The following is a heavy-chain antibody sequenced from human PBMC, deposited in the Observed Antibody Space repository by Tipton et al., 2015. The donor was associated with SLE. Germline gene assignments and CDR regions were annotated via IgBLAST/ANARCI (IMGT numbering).Heavy chain of an antibody. J-gene: IGHJ6*02. CDR3: SRGESSSWSYYYYFDMYV. D-gene: IGHD6-13*01. CDR2: FDPEDGET. V-gene: IGHV1-24*01. Sequence: QLVQSGAEEKKHGSSVKVSCKVSGYTLTELSMHWVRQAPGKGLEWMGGFDPEDGETIYAQKFQGRVTMTEYTSISKAYMELSSLRSEPTSVYYCSRGESSSWSYYYYFDMYVWAQGPTVTVSS. CDR1: GYTLTELS.